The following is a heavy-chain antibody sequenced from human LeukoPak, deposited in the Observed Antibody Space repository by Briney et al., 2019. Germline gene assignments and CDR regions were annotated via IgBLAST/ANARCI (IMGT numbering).Heavy chain of an antibody. CDR2: ISAYNGNT. CDR3: ARGVGVSHCSSTSCYESGVAFDI. Sequence: ASVKVSCKASGYTFTSYGISWVRQAPGQGLEWMGWISAYNGNTSYAQKLQGRVTMTTDTSTSTAYMELRSLRSDDTAVYYCARGVGVSHCSSTSCYESGVAFDIWGQGTMVTVSS. D-gene: IGHD2-2*01. J-gene: IGHJ3*02. CDR1: GYTFTSYG. V-gene: IGHV1-18*01.